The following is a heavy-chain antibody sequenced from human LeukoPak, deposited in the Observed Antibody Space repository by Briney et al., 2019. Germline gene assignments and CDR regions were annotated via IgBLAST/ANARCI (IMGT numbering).Heavy chain of an antibody. J-gene: IGHJ4*02. CDR3: ARVWGASSWYPFDY. Sequence: ASVKVSCKASGYTFSSYGISWVRQAPGQGLEWMGWISVRNGDTNYAQKVRDRVTVTTDTSTNTVYLELRNLRSDDSAVYYCARVWGASSWYPFDYWGQGTLVTVSS. D-gene: IGHD6-13*01. V-gene: IGHV1-18*01. CDR1: GYTFSSYG. CDR2: ISVRNGDT.